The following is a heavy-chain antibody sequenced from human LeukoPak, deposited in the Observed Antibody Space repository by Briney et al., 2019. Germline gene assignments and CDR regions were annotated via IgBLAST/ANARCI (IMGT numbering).Heavy chain of an antibody. CDR3: ARVTTYYDFWSGESRTNNWFDP. J-gene: IGHJ5*02. D-gene: IGHD3-3*01. Sequence: SETLSLNCTVSGGSISSGGYYWRWIRQHPGKGLEWIGYIYYSGSTYYNPSLKSRVTITVDTSKNQFSLKLSSVTAADTAVYYCARVTTYYDFWSGESRTNNWFDPWGQGTLVTVSS. CDR2: IYYSGST. CDR1: GGSISSGGYY. V-gene: IGHV4-31*03.